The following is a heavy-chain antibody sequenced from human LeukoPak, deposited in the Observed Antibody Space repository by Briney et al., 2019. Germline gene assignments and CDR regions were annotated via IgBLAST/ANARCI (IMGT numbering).Heavy chain of an antibody. CDR1: GGSLNGNY. D-gene: IGHD2-21*02. V-gene: IGHV4-59*01. CDR3: ARVFRGAVTANWFDI. J-gene: IGHJ5*02. CDR2: MYDDGRT. Sequence: PSETLSLSCTVSGGSLNGNYWTWIRHPPGKGLGWVGFMYDDGRTNYNPALTSRVSLSIDKSTNEFSLNLRSVTAADTAVYYCARVFRGAVTANWFDIWGQGTLVTVSA.